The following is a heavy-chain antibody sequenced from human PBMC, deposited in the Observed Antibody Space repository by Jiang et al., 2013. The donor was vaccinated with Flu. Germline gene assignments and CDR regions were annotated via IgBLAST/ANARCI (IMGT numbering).Heavy chain of an antibody. V-gene: IGHV3-30*18. D-gene: IGHD6-19*01. Sequence: SYDGSNKYYADSVKGRFTISRDNSKNTLYLQMNSLRAEDTAVYYCAKDQWGTMAVAGPFDYWGQGTLVTVSS. J-gene: IGHJ4*02. CDR2: SYDGSNK. CDR3: AKDQWGTMAVAGPFDY.